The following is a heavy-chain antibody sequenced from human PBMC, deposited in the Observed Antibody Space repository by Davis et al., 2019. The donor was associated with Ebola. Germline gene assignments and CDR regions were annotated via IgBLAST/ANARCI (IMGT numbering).Heavy chain of an antibody. CDR1: GFTFSSYS. D-gene: IGHD2/OR15-2a*01. CDR3: VKATSNIWFDV. CDR2: ISSSSSYI. Sequence: GESLKISCAASGFTFSSYSMNWVRQAPGKGLEWVSSISSSSSYIYYADSVKGRFTISRDNAKNSPYLQMNSLSVEDKDMYYCVKATSNIWFDVWGQGTLVTVSA. V-gene: IGHV3-21*04. J-gene: IGHJ3*01.